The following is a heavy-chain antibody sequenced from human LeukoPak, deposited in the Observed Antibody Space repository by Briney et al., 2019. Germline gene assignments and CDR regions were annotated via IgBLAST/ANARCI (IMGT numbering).Heavy chain of an antibody. CDR2: IYYSGST. CDR1: GGSISSYY. D-gene: IGHD3-10*01. CDR3: ARRYYYGSGSYGMDC. Sequence: SETLSLTCTVSGGSISSYYWSWIRQPPGKGLEWIGYIYYSGSTNYNPSLKSRVTISVDTSKNQFSLKLSSVTAADTAVYYCARRYYYGSGSYGMDCWGQGTLVTVSS. V-gene: IGHV4-59*08. J-gene: IGHJ4*02.